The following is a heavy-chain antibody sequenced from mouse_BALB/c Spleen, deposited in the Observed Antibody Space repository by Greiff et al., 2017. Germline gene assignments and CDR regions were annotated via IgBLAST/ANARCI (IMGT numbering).Heavy chain of an antibody. D-gene: IGHD2-2*01. CDR1: GFTFTDYY. V-gene: IGHV7-3*02. CDR2: IRNKANGYTT. CDR3: ARDGYGAMDY. J-gene: IGHJ4*01. Sequence: EVKLMESGGGLVQPGGSLRLSCATSGFTFTDYYMSWVRQPPGKALEWLGFIRNKANGYTTEYSASVKGRFTISRDNSQSILYLQMNTLRAEDSATYYCARDGYGAMDYWGQGTSVTVSS.